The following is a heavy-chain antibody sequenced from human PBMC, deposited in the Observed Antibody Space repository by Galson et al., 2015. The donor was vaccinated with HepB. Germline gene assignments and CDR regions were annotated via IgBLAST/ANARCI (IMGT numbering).Heavy chain of an antibody. CDR1: GFSLRTSGMC. D-gene: IGHD4-23*01. V-gene: IGHV2-70*11. Sequence: PALVKPPQTLTLTCTFSGFSLRTSGMCVSWIRQPPGKALEWLARIDWDDDKYYSTSLKTRLTISKDTSKNQVVLTMTNMDPVDTATYYCARIRGHDYGGGFPDYWGQGTLVTVSS. CDR3: ARIRGHDYGGGFPDY. CDR2: IDWDDDK. J-gene: IGHJ4*02.